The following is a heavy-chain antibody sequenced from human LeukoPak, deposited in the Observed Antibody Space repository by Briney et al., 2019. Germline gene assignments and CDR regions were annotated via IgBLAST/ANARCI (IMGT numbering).Heavy chain of an antibody. CDR3: AKDPRRQPGDV. D-gene: IGHD6-13*01. CDR1: GFTFSSYA. CDR2: ISYDGSNK. J-gene: IGHJ6*02. Sequence: GGSLRLSCAASGFTFSSYAMHWVRQAPGKGLEWVAVISYDGSNKYYADSVKGRFTISRDNSKNTLYLQMNSLRAEDTAVYYCAKDPRRQPGDVWGQGTTVTVSS. V-gene: IGHV3-30-3*01.